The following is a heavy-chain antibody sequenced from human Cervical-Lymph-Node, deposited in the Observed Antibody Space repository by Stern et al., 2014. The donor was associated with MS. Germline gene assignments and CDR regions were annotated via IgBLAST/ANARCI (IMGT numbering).Heavy chain of an antibody. V-gene: IGHV3-53*01. J-gene: IGHJ6*02. CDR1: GIAVSSNY. Sequence: EVQLVESGGGLIQPGGSLRLSCAASGIAVSSNYMSWVRQAPGQGLQWVSVIKSGGYPYYGDSVKGRFTISRDDSKNIVYRQMNSLRVEDTAVYYCAREDTRQNSMDVWGQGTTVTVSS. D-gene: IGHD2-21*01. CDR3: AREDTRQNSMDV. CDR2: IKSGGYP.